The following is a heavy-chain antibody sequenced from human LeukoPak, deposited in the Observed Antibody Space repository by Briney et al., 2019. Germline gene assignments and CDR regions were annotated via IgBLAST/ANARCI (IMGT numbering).Heavy chain of an antibody. CDR2: ISYDGSNK. CDR3: ARDAPWGAFDI. Sequence: GGSLRLSCAASGFTFSSYAMHWVRQAPGKGLEWVAVISYDGSNKYYADSVKGRFTISRDNSKNTLYLQMNSLRAEDTAVYYCARDAPWGAFDIWGQGTMVTVSS. V-gene: IGHV3-30-3*01. J-gene: IGHJ3*02. D-gene: IGHD3-16*01. CDR1: GFTFSSYA.